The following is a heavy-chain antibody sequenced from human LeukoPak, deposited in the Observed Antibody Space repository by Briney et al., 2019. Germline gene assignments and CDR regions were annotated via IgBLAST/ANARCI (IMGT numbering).Heavy chain of an antibody. Sequence: PSQTLPLTCTVSGGSISSGGKYWSWIRQHPGKGLEWIGYIYDSGSTYYNPSLKSRVTISGDTSKNQFSLQLSSVTAADTAVYYCATDSGGYRSKLDYWGQGTMVTVSS. CDR3: ATDSGGYRSKLDY. CDR1: GGSISSGGKY. D-gene: IGHD3-22*01. J-gene: IGHJ4*02. CDR2: IYDSGST. V-gene: IGHV4-31*03.